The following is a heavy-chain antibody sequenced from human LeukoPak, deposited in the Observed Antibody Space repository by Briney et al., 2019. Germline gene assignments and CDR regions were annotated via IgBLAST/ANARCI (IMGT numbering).Heavy chain of an antibody. D-gene: IGHD3-22*01. CDR3: ARDNPDYDSSGYYLNWFDP. CDR1: GGSISSYY. V-gene: IGHV4-59*01. J-gene: IGHJ5*02. CDR2: IYYSGST. Sequence: PSETQSLTCTVSGGSISSYYWSWIRQPPGKGLEWIGYIYYSGSTNYNPSLKSRVTISVDTSKNQFSLKLSSVTAADTAVYYCARDNPDYDSSGYYLNWFDPWGQGTLVTVSS.